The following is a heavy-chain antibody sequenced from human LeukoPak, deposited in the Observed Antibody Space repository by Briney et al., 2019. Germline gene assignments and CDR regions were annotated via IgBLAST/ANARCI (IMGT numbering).Heavy chain of an antibody. Sequence: SETLSLTCTVSGGSISSYYWSWIRQPPGKGLEWIGCIYYSGSTNYNPSLKSRVTISVDTSKNQFSLKLSSVTAADTAVYYCARERYRGGIVDYWSQGTLVTVSS. J-gene: IGHJ4*02. CDR1: GGSISSYY. CDR2: IYYSGST. CDR3: ARERYRGGIVDY. V-gene: IGHV4-59*01. D-gene: IGHD2-21*01.